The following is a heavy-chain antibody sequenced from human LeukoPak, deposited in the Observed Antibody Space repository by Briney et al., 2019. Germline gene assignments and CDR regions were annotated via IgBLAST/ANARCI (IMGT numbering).Heavy chain of an antibody. CDR1: GYTFANVR. J-gene: IGHJ4*02. Sequence: GASVKVSCKASGYTFANVRITWVRQAPGQGLEWMGWISVYNGNTNYAQNLQGRVTLTTDTSTSTAYMELRSLRSDDTALYYCARTCSSRSCYMVHWGQGTLVTVSS. V-gene: IGHV1-18*01. D-gene: IGHD2-15*01. CDR2: ISVYNGNT. CDR3: ARTCSSRSCYMVH.